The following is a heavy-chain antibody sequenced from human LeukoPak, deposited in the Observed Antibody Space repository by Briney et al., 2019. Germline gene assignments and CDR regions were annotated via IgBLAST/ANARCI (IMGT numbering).Heavy chain of an antibody. V-gene: IGHV4-34*01. Sequence: GSLRLSCAASGVTLSSYAMSWARQPPGKGLEWIGEINHSGSTNYNPSLKSRVTISVDTSKNQFSLKLSSVTAADTAVYYCAREGGYNSFDYWGQGTLVTVSS. CDR1: GVTLSSYA. J-gene: IGHJ4*02. CDR2: INHSGST. D-gene: IGHD5-24*01. CDR3: AREGGYNSFDY.